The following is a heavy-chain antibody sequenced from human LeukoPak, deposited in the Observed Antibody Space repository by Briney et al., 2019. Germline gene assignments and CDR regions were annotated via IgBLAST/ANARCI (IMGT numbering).Heavy chain of an antibody. CDR3: ARGGGIAVAGTDFDY. J-gene: IGHJ4*02. CDR1: GGSISSYY. Sequence: SETLSLTCTVSGGSISSYYWSWIRQPPGKGLEWIGYIYYSGSTNYNPSLKSRVTISVDTSKNQFSLKLSSVTAADTAVYYCARGGGIAVAGTDFDYWGQGTLVTVSS. D-gene: IGHD6-19*01. CDR2: IYYSGST. V-gene: IGHV4-59*01.